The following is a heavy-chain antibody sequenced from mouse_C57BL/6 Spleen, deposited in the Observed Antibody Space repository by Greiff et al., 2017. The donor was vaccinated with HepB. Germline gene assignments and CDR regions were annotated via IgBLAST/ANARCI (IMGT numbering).Heavy chain of an antibody. CDR2: IDPFDSYT. CDR3: ARGKGSSWFAY. J-gene: IGHJ3*01. Sequence: QVQLQQPGAELVMPGASVKLSCKASGYTFTSYWMHWVKQRPGQGLEWIGEIDPFDSYTNYNQKLKGKSTLTVDKSSSTAYMPLSSLTSEDSAVYYCARGKGSSWFAYWGQGTLVTVSA. CDR1: GYTFTSYW. V-gene: IGHV1-69*01.